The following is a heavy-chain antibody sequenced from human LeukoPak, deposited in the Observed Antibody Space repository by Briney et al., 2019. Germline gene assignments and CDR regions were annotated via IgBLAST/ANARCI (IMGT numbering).Heavy chain of an antibody. CDR1: GFTFSSYW. J-gene: IGHJ6*03. CDR3: AKTSLSDPSGHYYYMDV. CDR2: INSDGSST. V-gene: IGHV3-74*01. D-gene: IGHD3-3*01. Sequence: SGGSLRLSCAASGFTFSSYWMSWVRQAPGKGLVWVSRINSDGSSTSYADSVKGRFTISRDNSQNTVSLQLNNLRIEDTALYYCAKTSLSDPSGHYYYMDVWGKGTTVTVSS.